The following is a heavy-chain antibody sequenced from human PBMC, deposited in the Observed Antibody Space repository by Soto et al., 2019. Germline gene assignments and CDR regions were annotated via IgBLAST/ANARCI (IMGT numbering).Heavy chain of an antibody. D-gene: IGHD3-22*01. Sequence: SVKVSCKASGGTFSSYAISWVRQAPGQGLEWMGGVIPIFGTANYAQKFQGRVTITADESTSTAYMELSSLRSEDTAVYYCARERYYDSSGSPTADYWGQGTLVTVSS. CDR1: GGTFSSYA. CDR3: ARERYYDSSGSPTADY. J-gene: IGHJ4*02. CDR2: VIPIFGTA. V-gene: IGHV1-69*13.